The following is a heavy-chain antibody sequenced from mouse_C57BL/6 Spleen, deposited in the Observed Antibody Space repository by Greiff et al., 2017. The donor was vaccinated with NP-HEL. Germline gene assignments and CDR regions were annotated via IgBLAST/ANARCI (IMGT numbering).Heavy chain of an antibody. CDR2: IRSKSNNYAT. J-gene: IGHJ2*01. CDR1: GFSFNTYA. Sequence: EVQRVESGGGLVQPKGSLKLSCAASGFSFNTYAMNWVRQAPGKGLEWVARIRSKSNNYATYYADSVKDRFTISREDSESMLYLQMNNLKTEDTAVYYCVRAYQYYFDYWGKGTTLTVSS. CDR3: VRAYQYYFDY. D-gene: IGHD6-5*01. V-gene: IGHV10-1*01.